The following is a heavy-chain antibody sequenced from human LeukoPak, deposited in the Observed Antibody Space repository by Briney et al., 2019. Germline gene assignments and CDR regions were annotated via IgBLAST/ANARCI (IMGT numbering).Heavy chain of an antibody. J-gene: IGHJ4*02. CDR3: ARVAGYYDSSGYPYYFDY. Sequence: AGGSLRLSCAASGFTFSSYSMNWVRQATGKGLEWVSSISSSSYIYYADSVKGRFTISRDNAKNSLYLQMNSLRAEDTAVYYCARVAGYYDSSGYPYYFDYWGQGTLVTVSS. CDR2: ISSSSYI. D-gene: IGHD3-22*01. CDR1: GFTFSSYS. V-gene: IGHV3-21*01.